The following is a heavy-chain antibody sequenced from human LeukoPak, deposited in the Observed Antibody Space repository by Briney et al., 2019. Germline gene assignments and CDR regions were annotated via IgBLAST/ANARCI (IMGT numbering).Heavy chain of an antibody. D-gene: IGHD5-18*01. V-gene: IGHV3-11*01. J-gene: IGHJ4*02. Sequence: GGSLRLSCAASGFRFSDYYMSWIRQAPGKGLEWISYITNTGYTKYYADSVKGRFSISRDNSYNSLFLQMNGLRAEDTAVYYCARWGYGFEGADYWGQGTLVSVSS. CDR1: GFRFSDYY. CDR2: ITNTGYTK. CDR3: ARWGYGFEGADY.